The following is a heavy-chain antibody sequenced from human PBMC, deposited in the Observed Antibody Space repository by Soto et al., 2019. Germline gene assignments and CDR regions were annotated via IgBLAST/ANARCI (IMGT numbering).Heavy chain of an antibody. CDR1: GGSVSSGGHY. Sequence: QVQLQESGPGLVKPSQTLSLTCTVSGGSVSSGGHYWSWIRQHPGRGLEWIGYIYNSGSTSYNPSLESRVIISVDTSKNQFSLKLSSVTAADTAVYYCAGGRDSWGQGTLLTVSS. CDR3: AGGRDS. D-gene: IGHD3-16*01. V-gene: IGHV4-31*03. CDR2: IYNSGST. J-gene: IGHJ4*02.